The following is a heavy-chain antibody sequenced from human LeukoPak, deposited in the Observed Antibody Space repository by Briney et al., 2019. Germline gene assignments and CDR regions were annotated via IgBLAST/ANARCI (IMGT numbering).Heavy chain of an antibody. J-gene: IGHJ4*02. CDR2: ISSSGTHV. Sequence: PGGSLRLSCAASGFTFSSYTMNWVRQAPGKGLDWVSPISSSGTHVYYADSVKGRFTISRDNAKNSLFLQMNSLRDEDTAVYYCAAQRGLDYWGQGTLVTVSS. CDR3: AAQRGLDY. D-gene: IGHD3-22*01. CDR1: GFTFSSYT. V-gene: IGHV3-21*01.